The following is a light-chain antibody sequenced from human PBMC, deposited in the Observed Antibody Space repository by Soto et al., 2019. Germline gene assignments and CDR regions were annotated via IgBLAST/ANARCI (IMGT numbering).Light chain of an antibody. J-gene: IGKJ1*01. CDR2: GAS. V-gene: IGKV3-20*01. Sequence: EIVLTQSPGTLPLSPGERATLSCRASQSVSSTYLAWYQQKPGQAPSRLIYGASSRATGIPDRFSGSGSGTGFTLTISRLEPEDFAVYYCQQYDSSPETFGQGTKVEIK. CDR3: QQYDSSPET. CDR1: QSVSSTY.